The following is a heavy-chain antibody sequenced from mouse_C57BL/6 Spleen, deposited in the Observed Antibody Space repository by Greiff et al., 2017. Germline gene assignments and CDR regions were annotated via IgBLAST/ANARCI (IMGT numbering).Heavy chain of an antibody. Sequence: VQLQQSGPELVKPGASVKMSCKASGYTFTDYNMHWVKQSHGKSLEWIGYINPNNGGTSYNQKFKGKATLTVNKSSSTAYMELRSLTSEDSAVYYCARSLYGKLSFADWGQGTLVTVSA. CDR3: ARSLYGKLSFAD. CDR1: GYTFTDYN. J-gene: IGHJ3*01. V-gene: IGHV1-22*01. D-gene: IGHD2-1*01. CDR2: INPNNGGT.